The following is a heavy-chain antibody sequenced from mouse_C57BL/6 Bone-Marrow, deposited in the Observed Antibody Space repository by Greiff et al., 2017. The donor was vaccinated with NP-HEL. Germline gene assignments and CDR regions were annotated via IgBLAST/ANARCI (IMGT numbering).Heavy chain of an antibody. CDR3: ARDRITTVVVHWYFDV. D-gene: IGHD1-1*01. Sequence: QVQLQQSGAELVKPGASVKISCKASGYAFSSYWMNWVKQRPGKGLEWIGQIYPGDGDTNYNGKFKGKATLTADKSSSTAYMQLSSLTSEDSAVYFCARDRITTVVVHWYFDVWGTGTTVTVSS. CDR2: IYPGDGDT. CDR1: GYAFSSYW. V-gene: IGHV1-80*01. J-gene: IGHJ1*03.